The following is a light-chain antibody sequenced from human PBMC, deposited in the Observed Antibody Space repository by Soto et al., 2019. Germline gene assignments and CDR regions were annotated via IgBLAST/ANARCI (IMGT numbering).Light chain of an antibody. CDR3: CSYAGSSTFYV. CDR1: SSDVGSYNL. Sequence: QSALNQPASVSGSPGQSITISYTGTSSDVGSYNLVSWYQQHPGKAPKLMIYEGSKRPSGVSNRFSGSKSGNTASLTISGLQAEDEADYYCCSYAGSSTFYVFGTGTKVTVL. V-gene: IGLV2-23*01. CDR2: EGS. J-gene: IGLJ1*01.